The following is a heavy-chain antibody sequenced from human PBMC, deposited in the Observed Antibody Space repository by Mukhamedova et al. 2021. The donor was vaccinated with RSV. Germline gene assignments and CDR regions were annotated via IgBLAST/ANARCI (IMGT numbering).Heavy chain of an antibody. D-gene: IGHD1-26*01. J-gene: IGHJ4*02. V-gene: IGHV3-23*01. Sequence: GKGLEWVSSIGGTVESTYYADSVKGRFAISRDNSKYTLFLQMNNLGAEDTAVYDCAHRIVGAGPFDYWGQGSLVTGSS. CDR2: IGGTVEST. CDR3: AHRIVGAGPFDY.